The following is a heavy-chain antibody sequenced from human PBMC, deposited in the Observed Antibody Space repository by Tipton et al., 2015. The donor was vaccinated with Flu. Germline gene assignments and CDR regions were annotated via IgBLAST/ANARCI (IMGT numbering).Heavy chain of an antibody. CDR1: GGSINDYY. CDR3: ARSSTAGGPLRP. D-gene: IGHD2/OR15-2a*01. J-gene: IGHJ5*02. Sequence: TLSLTCTVSGGSINDYYWTWIRQPPGKGLEWIGYIYHTGNLNYNPSLKSRVTISVDTSKNQFSLKLSSVTATDTAVYYCARSSTAGGPLRPWGQGTLVTVSS. V-gene: IGHV4-59*12. CDR2: IYHTGNL.